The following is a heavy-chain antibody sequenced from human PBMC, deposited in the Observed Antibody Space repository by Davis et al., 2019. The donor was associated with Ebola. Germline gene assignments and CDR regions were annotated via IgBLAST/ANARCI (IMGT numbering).Heavy chain of an antibody. V-gene: IGHV3-30*02. CDR3: AKDRAGSGSSTDC. J-gene: IGHJ4*02. D-gene: IGHD1-26*01. CDR1: GFTSSSYG. CDR2: IRYDGSNK. Sequence: GGSLRLSCAASGFTSSSYGMHWVRQAPGKGLEWVAFIRYDGSNKYYADSVKGRFTISRDNSKNTLYLQMNSLRAEDTAVYYCAKDRAGSGSSTDCWGQGTLVTVSS.